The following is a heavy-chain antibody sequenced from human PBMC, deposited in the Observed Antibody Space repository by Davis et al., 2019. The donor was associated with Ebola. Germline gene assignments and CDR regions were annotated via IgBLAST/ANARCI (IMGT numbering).Heavy chain of an antibody. V-gene: IGHV3-74*01. Sequence: PGGSLRLSCAASGFTFSSYSMNWVRQAPGKGLVWVSRIKTDGSVTGYADSVKGRFTISRDNAKNTLYLEMSSLRAEDTAVYYCTRDFDWDGGYWGRGTLVTVSS. CDR3: TRDFDWDGGY. J-gene: IGHJ4*02. CDR2: IKTDGSVT. CDR1: GFTFSSYS. D-gene: IGHD3-16*01.